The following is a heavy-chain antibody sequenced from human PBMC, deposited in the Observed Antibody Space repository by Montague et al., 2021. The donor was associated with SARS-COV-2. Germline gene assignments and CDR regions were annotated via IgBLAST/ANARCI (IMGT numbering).Heavy chain of an antibody. Sequence: SETLSLTCSVSGDSISRYYWSWIRQSDGKGLEWIGRIYTGGYVNYNPALQSRVSMSVDTSKSQVSLNVTSVTAADTAVYYFARAIWHLDVWGRGILVTGSS. CDR2: IYTGGYV. CDR3: ARAIWHLDV. V-gene: IGHV4-4*07. J-gene: IGHJ2*01. CDR1: GDSISRYY.